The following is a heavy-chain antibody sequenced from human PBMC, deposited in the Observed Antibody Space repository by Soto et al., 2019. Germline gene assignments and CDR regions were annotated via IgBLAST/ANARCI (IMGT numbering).Heavy chain of an antibody. CDR3: ARHHVRGRTIAGASEF. V-gene: IGHV4-34*01. Sequence: SETLSLTCAVYGGSLSGYYWSWIRQPPGKALEWIGEFNHSGDTNYNPSLKSRVTISVDTSKNQLFLNLSSVTAADTAMYYCARHHVRGRTIAGASEFWGQGTLVTVSS. J-gene: IGHJ4*02. CDR2: FNHSGDT. CDR1: GGSLSGYY. D-gene: IGHD1-26*01.